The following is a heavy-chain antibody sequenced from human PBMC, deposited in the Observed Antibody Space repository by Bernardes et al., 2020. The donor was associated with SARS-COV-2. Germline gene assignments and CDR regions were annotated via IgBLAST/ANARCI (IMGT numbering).Heavy chain of an antibody. D-gene: IGHD6-13*01. CDR2: IYWDDDK. J-gene: IGHJ5*02. V-gene: IGHV2-5*02. Sequence: SGPTLVKPTQTLTLTCTFSGFSLSTTGVGVGWIRQPPGKALEWLALIYWDDDKRYSPSLKSRLSITKDTSKNQVVLTMTNVDPVDTGTYYWAHRRPSTWEGDWFDPWGQGTLVSVSS. CDR1: GFSLSTTGVG. CDR3: AHRRPSTWEGDWFDP.